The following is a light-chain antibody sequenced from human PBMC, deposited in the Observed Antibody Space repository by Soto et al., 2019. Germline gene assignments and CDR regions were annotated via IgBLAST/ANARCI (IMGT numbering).Light chain of an antibody. Sequence: QSVLTQPPSASGTPGQRVTISCSGSSSNIGTNTVNWYQQLPGTAPKLLIYSNDQRPSGVPDRISGSKSGTSASLAISGLQSEDEADYYCSAWDDGLKGRVFGGGTKLTVL. J-gene: IGLJ2*01. CDR2: SND. CDR1: SSNIGTNT. V-gene: IGLV1-44*01. CDR3: SAWDDGLKGRV.